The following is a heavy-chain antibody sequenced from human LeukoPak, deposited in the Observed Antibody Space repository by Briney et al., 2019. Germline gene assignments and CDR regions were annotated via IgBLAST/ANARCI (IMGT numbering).Heavy chain of an antibody. D-gene: IGHD2-2*01. J-gene: IGHJ4*02. CDR1: SGSFSGYY. V-gene: IGHV4-34*01. Sequence: PSETLSLTCAVYSGSFSGYYWSWIRQPPGKGLEWIGETNDSGSTNYNPSLKSRVTISVDTSKNQFSLKLTSVTAADTALYYCARGRTRPIYYFDYWGQGTLVTVSS. CDR2: TNDSGST. CDR3: ARGRTRPIYYFDY.